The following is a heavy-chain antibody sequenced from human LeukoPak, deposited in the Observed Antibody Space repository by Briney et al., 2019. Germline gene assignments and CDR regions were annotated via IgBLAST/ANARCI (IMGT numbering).Heavy chain of an antibody. CDR2: IYYSGST. J-gene: IGHJ1*01. V-gene: IGHV4-39*01. CDR3: ARHAATVVPAIRGYFQH. CDR1: GGSISSSSYY. Sequence: SETLSLTCTVSGGSISSSSYYWGWIRQPPGKGLEWIGSIYYSGSTYYNPSLKSRVTVSVDTSKNQFSLKLSSVTAADTAVYYCARHAATVVPAIRGYFQHWGQGTLVTVSS. D-gene: IGHD2-2*01.